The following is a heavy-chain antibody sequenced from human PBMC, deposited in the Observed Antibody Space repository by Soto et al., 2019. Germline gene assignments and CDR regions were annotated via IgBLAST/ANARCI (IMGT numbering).Heavy chain of an antibody. J-gene: IGHJ5*02. CDR3: ARGYTSGYPSSWFDP. V-gene: IGHV3-30*03. CDR2: ISYDGSKK. CDR1: GFTFSSYG. D-gene: IGHD3-3*01. Sequence: QVQLVESGGGVVQPGRSLRLSCAASGFTFSSYGMHWVRQAPGKGLEWVAVISYDGSKKYYADSVKGRFTISRDNSKNTLYLQMDSLRDEDTAVYYCARGYTSGYPSSWFDPWGQGTLVTVSS.